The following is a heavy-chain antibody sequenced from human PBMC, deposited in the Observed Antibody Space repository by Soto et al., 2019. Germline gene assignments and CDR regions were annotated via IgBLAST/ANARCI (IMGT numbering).Heavy chain of an antibody. CDR1: GDSVSSNSAA. V-gene: IGHV6-1*01. CDR2: TYYRSKWYN. CDR3: ARGPDIAARYRSYYYYGMDV. D-gene: IGHD6-6*01. J-gene: IGHJ6*02. Sequence: KQSQTLSLTCAISGDSVSSNSAAWNWIRQSPSRGLEWLGRTYYRSKWYNDYAVSVKSRITINPDTSKNQFSLQLNSVTPEDTAVYYCARGPDIAARYRSYYYYGMDVWGQGTTVTVSS.